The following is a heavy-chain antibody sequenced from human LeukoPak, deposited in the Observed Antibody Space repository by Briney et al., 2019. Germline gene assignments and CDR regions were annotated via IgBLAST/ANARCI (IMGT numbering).Heavy chain of an antibody. J-gene: IGHJ4*03. D-gene: IGHD2-2*01. V-gene: IGHV1-3*01. CDR2: TNAHSGGT. CDR3: ATSERYCSIDSGLCYSCAAY. CDR1: GYTFTAYY. Sequence: ASVKVSCKASGYTFTAYYIHWVRQAPGQGPEWLGWTNAHSGGTNYAQKFKDRVPITRDTSANTAYLELSRMRSEDTPVYYCATSERYCSIDSGLCYSCAAYWGQGTLVTVSS.